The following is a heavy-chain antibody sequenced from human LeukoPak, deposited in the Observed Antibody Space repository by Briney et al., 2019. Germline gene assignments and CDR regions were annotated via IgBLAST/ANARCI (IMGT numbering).Heavy chain of an antibody. D-gene: IGHD3-22*01. V-gene: IGHV3-48*04. CDR1: GFTFSSYS. Sequence: PGGSLRLSCAASGFTFSSYSMNWVRQAPGKGLEWVSYISSSSSTVYYADSVKGRFTISRDNAKNSLYLQMNSLRAEDTAVYYCARDQGGYYDSSGIGENAFDIWGQGTMVTVSS. J-gene: IGHJ3*02. CDR3: ARDQGGYYDSSGIGENAFDI. CDR2: ISSSSSTV.